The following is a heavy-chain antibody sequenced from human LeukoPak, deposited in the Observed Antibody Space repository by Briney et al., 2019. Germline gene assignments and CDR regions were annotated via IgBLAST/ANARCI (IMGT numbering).Heavy chain of an antibody. CDR3: MRLKDDSGVAAGDY. V-gene: IGHV6-1*01. J-gene: IGHJ4*02. D-gene: IGHD2-15*01. CDR2: TYYRFRWYN. Sequence: SQTLSLACAISGDSVSDNSAVWNWIRQSPSRGLEWLGRTYYRFRWYNDYAVSVKSRMTITPATSKNQFSLQLRSATPEDTAVYYCMRLKDDSGVAAGDYWGQGTPVTVSS. CDR1: GDSVSDNSAV.